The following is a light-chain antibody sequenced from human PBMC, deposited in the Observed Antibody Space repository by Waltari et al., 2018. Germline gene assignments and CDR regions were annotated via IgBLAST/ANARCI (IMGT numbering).Light chain of an antibody. CDR3: CSFTSSSTWV. CDR2: DVS. J-gene: IGLJ3*02. Sequence: QSALTQPASVSGSPGQSITISCTGTTSDLGGYNYVSWYQQHPGKAPKLIIFDVSSRPPGVSNRFSGSKSANTASLIISGLQAEDEADYYCCSFTSSSTWVFGGGTKLTVL. V-gene: IGLV2-14*03. CDR1: TSDLGGYNY.